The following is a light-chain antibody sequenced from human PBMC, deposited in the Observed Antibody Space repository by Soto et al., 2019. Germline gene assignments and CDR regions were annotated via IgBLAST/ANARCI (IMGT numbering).Light chain of an antibody. CDR2: GAS. V-gene: IGKV1-9*01. CDR1: QDISSY. J-gene: IGKJ1*01. Sequence: DIQLTQSPSFLSASVGDRVTVTCRSSQDISSYLAWYQQKPGKAPKILIYGASTLQSGVPPRFGGSGSGTAFTLTISSLQAEDVAVYYCQQYYSLPRTFGQGTKVEIK. CDR3: QQYYSLPRT.